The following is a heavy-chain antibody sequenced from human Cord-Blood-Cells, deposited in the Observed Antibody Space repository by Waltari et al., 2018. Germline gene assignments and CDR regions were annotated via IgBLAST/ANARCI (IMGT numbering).Heavy chain of an antibody. J-gene: IGHJ4*02. V-gene: IGHV4-38-2*01. CDR3: ARAGGSYPHPYYFDY. CDR1: GYSISSGYY. D-gene: IGHD1-26*01. CDR2: IYHSGST. Sequence: QVQLQESGPGLVKPSETLSLTCAVSGYSISSGYYWGWIRQPPGKGLEWIGSIYHSGSTYYNPSLKSRVTISVDTSKNQFSLKLSSVTAADTAVYYCARAGGSYPHPYYFDYWGQGTLVTVSS.